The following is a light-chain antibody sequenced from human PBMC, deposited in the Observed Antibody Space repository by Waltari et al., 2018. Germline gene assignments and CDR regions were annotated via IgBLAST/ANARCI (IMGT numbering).Light chain of an antibody. CDR1: TSDVGYYNL. J-gene: IGLJ2*01. CDR3: CSYALSGAVV. CDR2: EVT. V-gene: IGLV2-23*02. Sequence: QSALTQPASVSGSPGQSITISCTGTTSDVGYYNLVSWYQQHPGKAPKLMIYEVTKRPPGVAYRFSGSKSGHTPSMTSSGLQAADEANYYCCSYALSGAVVFGGGTKLTVL.